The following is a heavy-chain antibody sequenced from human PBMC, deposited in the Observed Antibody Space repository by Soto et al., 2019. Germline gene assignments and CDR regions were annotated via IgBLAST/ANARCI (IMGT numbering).Heavy chain of an antibody. Sequence: PSETLSLTCSVSGGAISSSYWSWIRQPPGKGLEWIGYIHYSGSTNYNPSLKSRVTISVDTSKNQFSLKLSSVTAADTAFYYCARRSYGAFDIWGQGTMVTVSS. V-gene: IGHV4-59*08. D-gene: IGHD3-10*01. J-gene: IGHJ3*02. CDR2: IHYSGST. CDR3: ARRSYGAFDI. CDR1: GGAISSSY.